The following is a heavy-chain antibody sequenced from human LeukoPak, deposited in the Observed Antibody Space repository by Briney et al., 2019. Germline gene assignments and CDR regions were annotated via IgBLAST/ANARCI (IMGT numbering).Heavy chain of an antibody. J-gene: IGHJ5*02. CDR1: GYTFTGYY. D-gene: IGHD3-3*01. CDR3: ARPPGITIFGVVRLNWFDP. V-gene: IGHV1-2*06. Sequence: GASVKVSCKASGYTFTGYYMHWVRQAPGQGLEWMGRINPNSGGTNYAQKFQGRVTMTRDTSISTAYMELSRLRSDDTAVYYCARPPGITIFGVVRLNWFDPRGQGTLVTVSS. CDR2: INPNSGGT.